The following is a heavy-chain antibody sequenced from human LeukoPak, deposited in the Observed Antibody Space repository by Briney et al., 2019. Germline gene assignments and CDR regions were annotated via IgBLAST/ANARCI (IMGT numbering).Heavy chain of an antibody. J-gene: IGHJ3*02. V-gene: IGHV1-69*04. D-gene: IGHD2-15*01. CDR2: IIPILGIA. CDR3: ARELGDIVVVVAATGWFLPENAFDI. Sequence: GASVKVSCTASGGTFSSYAISWVRQAPGQGLEWMGRIIPILGIANYAQKFQGRVTITADKSTSTAYMELSSLRSEDTAVYYCARELGDIVVVVAATGWFLPENAFDIWGQGTMVTVSS. CDR1: GGTFSSYA.